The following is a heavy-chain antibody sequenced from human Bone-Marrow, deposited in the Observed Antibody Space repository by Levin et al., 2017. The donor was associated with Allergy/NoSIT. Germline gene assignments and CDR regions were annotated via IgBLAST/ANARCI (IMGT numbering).Heavy chain of an antibody. V-gene: IGHV4-4*02. Sequence: SETLSLTCDVSNGSITSNKWWSWVRQSPGKGLEWIGEIYHTGNTNYNPSLKNRVILSMDKSKNQFSLALNSMTAADTAVYYCAVNYDLWAGYDYWGLGTLVTVSS. CDR3: AVNYDLWAGYDY. CDR2: IYHTGNT. CDR1: NGSITSNKW. J-gene: IGHJ4*02. D-gene: IGHD3-3*01.